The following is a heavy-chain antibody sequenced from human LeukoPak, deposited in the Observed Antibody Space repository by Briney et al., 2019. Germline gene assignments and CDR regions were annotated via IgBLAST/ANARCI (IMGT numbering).Heavy chain of an antibody. CDR2: INPSGGST. CDR3: ARDSARSYCSGGNCYLDY. CDR1: GGTFSSYA. D-gene: IGHD2-15*01. V-gene: IGHV1-46*01. Sequence: ASVKVSCKASGGTFSSYAISWVRQAPGQGLEWMGIINPSGGSTAYAQKFQGRVTMTRDTSTSTVYMELSSLRSEDTAVYYCARDSARSYCSGGNCYLDYWGQGTLVTVSS. J-gene: IGHJ4*02.